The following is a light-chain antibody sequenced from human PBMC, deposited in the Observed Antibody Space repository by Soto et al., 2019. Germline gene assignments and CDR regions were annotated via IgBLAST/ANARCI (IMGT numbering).Light chain of an antibody. CDR3: QSYDSSLSGYV. CDR1: SSNIGAGYE. J-gene: IGLJ1*01. V-gene: IGLV1-40*01. Sequence: QSALTQPPSVSEAPGQRVTISCTGSSSNIGAGYEAHWYQQVPGTAPKLLIYENNNRPSGVPDRFSGSKSGTSASLAITGLQAEDEAEYYCQSYDSSLSGYVFGTGTKPPS. CDR2: ENN.